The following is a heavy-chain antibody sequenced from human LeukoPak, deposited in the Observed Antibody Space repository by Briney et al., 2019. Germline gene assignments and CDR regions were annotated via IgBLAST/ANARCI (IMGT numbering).Heavy chain of an antibody. CDR2: IIPIFGTA. Sequence: SVKVSCKASGGTFSSYAISWVRQAPGQGLEWMGGIIPIFGTANYAQKFQGRVTITTDESTSTAYMELSSLRSEDTAVYYCARGASSALAAYAAFDIWGQGTMVTVSS. J-gene: IGHJ3*02. D-gene: IGHD2-15*01. CDR1: GGTFSSYA. V-gene: IGHV1-69*05. CDR3: ARGASSALAAYAAFDI.